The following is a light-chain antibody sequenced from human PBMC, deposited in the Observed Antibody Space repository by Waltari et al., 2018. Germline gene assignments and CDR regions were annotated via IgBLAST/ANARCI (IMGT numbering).Light chain of an antibody. J-gene: IGLJ7*01. CDR3: GTWDSSLSGAV. Sequence: QSVLTQPPSVSAAPGQRVTISCSGGSSNIGHNYVSWYRQFPGTAPKLLIYENTVRPSGIPSRCSGSKSGTSATLDITGLQAGDEADYYCGTWDSSLSGAVFGGGTHLTVL. V-gene: IGLV1-51*02. CDR1: SSNIGHNY. CDR2: ENT.